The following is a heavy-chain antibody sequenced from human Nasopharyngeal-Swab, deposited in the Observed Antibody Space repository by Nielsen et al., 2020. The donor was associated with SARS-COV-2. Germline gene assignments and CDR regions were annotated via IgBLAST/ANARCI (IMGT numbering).Heavy chain of an antibody. D-gene: IGHD3-3*01. Sequence: GGSLRLSCAASEFTFSNYWMHWVRQAPGKGLVWVSRINSDGSTTNYADSVKGRFTISRDNAKNSLYLQMNSLRAEDTAAYYCARDGLDYDFWSAYFMDVWGQGTTVTVSS. J-gene: IGHJ6*02. V-gene: IGHV3-74*01. CDR2: INSDGSTT. CDR3: ARDGLDYDFWSAYFMDV. CDR1: EFTFSNYW.